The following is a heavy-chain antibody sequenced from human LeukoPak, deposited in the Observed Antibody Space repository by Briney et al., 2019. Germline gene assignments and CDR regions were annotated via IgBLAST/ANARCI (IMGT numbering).Heavy chain of an antibody. J-gene: IGHJ4*02. CDR2: IYTSGST. V-gene: IGHV4-4*07. Sequence: PSETLSLTCTVSGGSISSYYWSWIRQPAGKGLEWIGRIYTSGSTNYNPSLKSRVTMSVDTSKNQFSLKLSSVTAADTAVYYCARGRYSGSHAVSPFDYWGQGTLVTVSS. CDR3: ARGRYSGSHAVSPFDY. D-gene: IGHD1-26*01. CDR1: GGSISSYY.